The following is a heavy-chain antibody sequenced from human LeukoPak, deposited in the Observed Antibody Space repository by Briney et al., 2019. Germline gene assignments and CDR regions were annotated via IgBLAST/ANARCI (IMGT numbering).Heavy chain of an antibody. CDR3: AKSGYNRFDY. V-gene: IGHV3-21*04. D-gene: IGHD5-24*01. CDR2: ISSGSYT. Sequence: GGSLRLSCAASGFTFSGYSMNWVRQVPGKGLEWVSSISSGSYTYYAESVKGRFTISRDNAKNAVYLQMNGLRAEDTAVYYCAKSGYNRFDYWGQGTLVTVSS. CDR1: GFTFSGYS. J-gene: IGHJ4*02.